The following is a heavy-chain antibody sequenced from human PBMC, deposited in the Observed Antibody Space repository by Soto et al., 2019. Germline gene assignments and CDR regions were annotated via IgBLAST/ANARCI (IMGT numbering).Heavy chain of an antibody. V-gene: IGHV4-34*01. CDR2: INDSGST. Sequence: QVQLQQWGAGLLKPSETLSLTCAVYGGSFSGYYWRWIRQTPGKGLEWIGEINDSGSTNLNPSLKSRVTILVDTPKNQFSLKLSSVTDADTAVYYCARGLLVWFWYLSRRGGYYYYMDVWVKGTKVTVSS. CDR3: ARGLLVWFWYLSRRGGYYYYMDV. CDR1: GGSFSGYY. D-gene: IGHD3-10*01. J-gene: IGHJ6*03.